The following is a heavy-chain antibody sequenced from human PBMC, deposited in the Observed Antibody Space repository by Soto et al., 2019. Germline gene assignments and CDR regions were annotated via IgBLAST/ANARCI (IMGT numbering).Heavy chain of an antibody. CDR3: AKGGHASLFDY. D-gene: IGHD5-12*01. J-gene: IGHJ4*02. CDR2: ISGNGDET. V-gene: IGHV3-23*01. Sequence: EVQLLESGGGLVQPGGSLRLSCAVSGITFGRFAMTWVRQAPGEGLEWVSTISGNGDETFYADSGKGRFTISRDNSRNTVFLHMNSLRVEDTAIYYCAKGGHASLFDYWGLGTLVTVSS. CDR1: GITFGRFA.